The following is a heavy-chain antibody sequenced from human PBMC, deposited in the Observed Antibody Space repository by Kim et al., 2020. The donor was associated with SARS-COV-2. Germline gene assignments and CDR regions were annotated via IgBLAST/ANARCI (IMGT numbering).Heavy chain of an antibody. CDR2: INSDGSSI. V-gene: IGHV3-11*01. J-gene: IGHJ4*02. Sequence: GGSLRLSCAASGFSFSDYSMTWVRQAPGKGLEWVACINSDGSSINYADSVNGRFTISRDNTKKSLSLQMNSLTAEDTAVYYCVREPGNWGQGTLVTVSS. CDR3: VREPGN. CDR1: GFSFSDYS.